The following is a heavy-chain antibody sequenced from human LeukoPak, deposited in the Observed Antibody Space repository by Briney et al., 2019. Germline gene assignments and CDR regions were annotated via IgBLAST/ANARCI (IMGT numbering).Heavy chain of an antibody. CDR2: IRYDGSNK. Sequence: GGSLRLSCAASGFTFTSFGMSWVRQAPGKGLEWVAFIRYDGSNKYYADSVKGRFTISRDNSKNILYLQMNRLRAEDTAVYYWAQEVGTLVFDYWGQGTLVTVSS. CDR3: AQEVGTLVFDY. D-gene: IGHD2-21*02. J-gene: IGHJ4*02. CDR1: GFTFTSFG. V-gene: IGHV3-30*02.